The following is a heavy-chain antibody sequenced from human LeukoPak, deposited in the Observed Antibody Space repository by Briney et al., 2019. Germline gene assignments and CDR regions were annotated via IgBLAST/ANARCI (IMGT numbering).Heavy chain of an antibody. V-gene: IGHV3-53*01. J-gene: IGHJ4*02. D-gene: IGHD2-2*01. CDR2: IYSGGST. Sequence: PGGSLRLSCAASGFTVSSNYMSWVRQAPGKGLEWVSVIYSGGSTYYADSVKGRFTISRDNAKNSLYLQMNSLRAEDTAVYYCASYLRYCSSTSCPTDIDYWGQGTLVTVSS. CDR3: ASYLRYCSSTSCPTDIDY. CDR1: GFTVSSNY.